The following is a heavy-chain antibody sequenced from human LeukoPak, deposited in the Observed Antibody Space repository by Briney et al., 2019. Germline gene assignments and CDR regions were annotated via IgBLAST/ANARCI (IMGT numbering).Heavy chain of an antibody. CDR1: GFTFSSHT. Sequence: GGSLRLSCAASGFTFSSHTMHWIRQAPGKGLEWVSSISGSNSYIFYADSVKGRFTVSRDNAKDSLYLQMNSLRAEDTAVYYCATGNSNGYDYWGQGTLVTVSS. V-gene: IGHV3-21*01. J-gene: IGHJ4*02. CDR2: ISGSNSYI. D-gene: IGHD5-18*01. CDR3: ATGNSNGYDY.